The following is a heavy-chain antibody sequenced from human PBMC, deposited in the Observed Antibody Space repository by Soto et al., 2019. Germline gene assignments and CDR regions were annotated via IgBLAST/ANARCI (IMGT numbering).Heavy chain of an antibody. V-gene: IGHV1-18*01. D-gene: IGHD5-12*01. J-gene: IGHJ6*02. CDR3: VRMGFSGGGYLSYYYYGMDI. CDR2: ISAYNGNT. CDR1: GYTFTSYG. Sequence: ASVKVSCKASGYTFTSYGISWVRQAPGQGLEWMGWISAYNGNTNYAQKLQGRVTMTTDTSTSTAYMELRSLRSDDTAVYYCVRMGFSGGGYLSYYYYGMDIWGQGTTVTVSS.